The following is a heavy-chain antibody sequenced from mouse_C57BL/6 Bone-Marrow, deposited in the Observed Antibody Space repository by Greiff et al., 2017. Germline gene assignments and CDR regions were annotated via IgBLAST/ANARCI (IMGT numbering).Heavy chain of an antibody. CDR3: ASGGFYGIYYYAMDY. V-gene: IGHV1-26*01. D-gene: IGHD2-1*01. Sequence: EVQLQQSGPELVKPGASVKISCKASGYTFTDYYMNWVKQSHGKSLEWIGDINPNNGGTSYNQKFKGKATLTVDKSSSTAYMELRSLTSEDSAVYYCASGGFYGIYYYAMDYWGQGTSVTVSS. J-gene: IGHJ4*01. CDR2: INPNNGGT. CDR1: GYTFTDYY.